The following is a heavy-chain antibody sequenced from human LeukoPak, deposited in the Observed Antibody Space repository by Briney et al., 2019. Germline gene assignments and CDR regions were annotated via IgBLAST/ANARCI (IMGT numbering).Heavy chain of an antibody. CDR1: GYTFTSYY. D-gene: IGHD6-13*01. V-gene: IGHV1-46*01. Sequence: ASVKVSCKASGYTFTSYYMHWVRQAPGQGLEWMGIINPSGCSTNYAQKLQGRVTMTTGTSTSTAYMELRSLRSDDTAVYYCARVCGSEYDTFMSSSWRYYFDYWGQGTLVTVSS. CDR3: ARVCGSEYDTFMSSSWRYYFDY. J-gene: IGHJ4*02. CDR2: INPSGCST.